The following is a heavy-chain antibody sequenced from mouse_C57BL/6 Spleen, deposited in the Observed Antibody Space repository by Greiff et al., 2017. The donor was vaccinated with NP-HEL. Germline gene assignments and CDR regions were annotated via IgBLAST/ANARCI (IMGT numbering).Heavy chain of an antibody. J-gene: IGHJ3*01. CDR3: TYGSSPAWFAY. CDR1: GFTFSSYG. CDR2: ISSGGSYT. D-gene: IGHD1-1*01. V-gene: IGHV5-6*01. Sequence: EVKLMESGGDLVKPGGSLKLSCAASGFTFSSYGMSWVRQTPDKRLEWVATISSGGSYTYYPDSVKGRFTISRDNAKNTLYLQMSSLKSEDKAMYYGTYGSSPAWFAYWGQGTLVTVSA.